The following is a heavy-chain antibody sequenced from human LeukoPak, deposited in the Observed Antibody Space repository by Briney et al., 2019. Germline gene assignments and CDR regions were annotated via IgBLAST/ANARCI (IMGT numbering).Heavy chain of an antibody. J-gene: IGHJ4*02. V-gene: IGHV3-21*01. CDR3: ARVSPARILGYCSGGSCYSFDY. D-gene: IGHD2-15*01. CDR1: GFTFSSYS. Sequence: PGGSLRLSCAASGFTFSSYSMNWVRQAPGKGLEWVSSISSSSSYIYYADSVKGRFTISRDNAKNSLYLQMNSLRAEDTAVYCCARVSPARILGYCSGGSCYSFDYWGQGTLVTVSS. CDR2: ISSSSSYI.